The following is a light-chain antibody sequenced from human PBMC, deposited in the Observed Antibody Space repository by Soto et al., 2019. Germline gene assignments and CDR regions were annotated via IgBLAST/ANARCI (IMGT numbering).Light chain of an antibody. J-gene: IGKJ3*01. V-gene: IGKV3-11*01. CDR1: QSISSY. Sequence: ETVLTQSPATLSLAPGERATLSCRASQSISSYLAWYQKKPGQAPRLLFYDTSNRATGIPARFSGSGSETDCTLSITSLEPEDFAVYYCQQRSTWPHTFGPGTKVEI. CDR2: DTS. CDR3: QQRSTWPHT.